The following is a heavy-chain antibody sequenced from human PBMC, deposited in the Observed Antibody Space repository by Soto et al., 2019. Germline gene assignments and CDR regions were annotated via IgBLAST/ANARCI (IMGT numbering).Heavy chain of an antibody. CDR1: GLSLSTGGEA. V-gene: IGHV2-5*02. CDR2: IYWDDDK. Sequence: QITLKESGPTLVKPTQTLTLTCTFSGLSLSTGGEAVGWIRQPPGKALEWLALIYWDDDKRYNPTLKTRLTITKDTSKNHVVLTLTSMDPVDTATYYCAHYVSTSPAGWFDPWGQGILVTVSS. J-gene: IGHJ5*02. CDR3: AHYVSTSPAGWFDP. D-gene: IGHD3-10*02.